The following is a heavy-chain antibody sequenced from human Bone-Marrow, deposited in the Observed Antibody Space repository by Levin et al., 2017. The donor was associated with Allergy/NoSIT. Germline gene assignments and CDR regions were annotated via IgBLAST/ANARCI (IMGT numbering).Heavy chain of an antibody. CDR3: TFHPDSSSWLPSAY. D-gene: IGHD6-13*01. CDR2: ITISGGNT. J-gene: IGHJ4*02. Sequence: QSGESLKISCTASGFTFNNYAMTWVRRAPGKGLEWVSSITISGGNTYYADSVKGRFTISRDNSKNTLYVEMNSLRAEDTAVYYCTFHPDSSSWLPSAYWGQGMLVTVSS. CDR1: GFTFNNYA. V-gene: IGHV3-23*01.